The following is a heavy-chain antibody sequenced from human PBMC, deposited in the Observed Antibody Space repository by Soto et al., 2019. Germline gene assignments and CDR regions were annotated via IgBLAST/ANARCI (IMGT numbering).Heavy chain of an antibody. J-gene: IGHJ6*02. CDR1: GFSLSTSGMC. CDR2: IDWDDDK. D-gene: IGHD3-22*01. Sequence: SGPTLVNPTQTLTLTCTFSGFSLSTSGMCVSWIRQPPGKALEWLARIDWDDDKYYSTSLKTRLTISKDTSKNQVVLTMTNMDPVDTATYYCARIYYDSSGPSGPGYYYGMDVWGQGTTVTVSS. V-gene: IGHV2-70*11. CDR3: ARIYYDSSGPSGPGYYYGMDV.